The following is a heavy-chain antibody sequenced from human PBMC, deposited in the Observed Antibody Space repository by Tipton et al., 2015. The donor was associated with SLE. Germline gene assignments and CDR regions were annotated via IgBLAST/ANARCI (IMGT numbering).Heavy chain of an antibody. CDR2: IHSSGST. Sequence: TLSLTCTVFGGSISSYYWSWIRQPAGKGLEWIGQIHSSGSTSYNPSLKSRVSISVDTSKNQFSLRLNSVTAADTAVYYCARHSVNDFFKWGQGTLVTVSS. V-gene: IGHV4-4*07. CDR1: GGSISSYY. J-gene: IGHJ4*02. D-gene: IGHD5/OR15-5a*01. CDR3: ARHSVNDFFK.